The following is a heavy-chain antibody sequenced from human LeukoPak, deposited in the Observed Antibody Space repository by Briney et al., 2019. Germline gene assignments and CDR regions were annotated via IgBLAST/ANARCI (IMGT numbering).Heavy chain of an antibody. CDR3: ARGLVTNFDY. Sequence: GASVKVSCKASGYTFSNYYMHWVRQAPGHELEWMGKINPSGGTTRYAQNFQGRVTITRDTSTSTVYMELSSLRSEDTAVYFCARGLVTNFDYWGQGTPVTVSS. J-gene: IGHJ4*02. D-gene: IGHD4-11*01. CDR2: INPSGGTT. V-gene: IGHV1-46*01. CDR1: GYTFSNYY.